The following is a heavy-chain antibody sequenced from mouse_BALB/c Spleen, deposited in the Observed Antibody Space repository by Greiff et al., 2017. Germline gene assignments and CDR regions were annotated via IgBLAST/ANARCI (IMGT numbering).Heavy chain of an antibody. CDR3: ARDYRYKGFAY. V-gene: IGHV1-4*02. Sequence: VQLQQSAAELARPGASVKMSCKASGYTFTSYTMHWVKQRPGQGLEWIGYINPSSGYTEYNQKFKDKTTLTADKSSSTAYMQLSSLTSEDSAVYYCARDYRYKGFAYWGQGTLVTVSA. D-gene: IGHD2-14*01. CDR2: INPSSGYT. CDR1: GYTFTSYT. J-gene: IGHJ3*01.